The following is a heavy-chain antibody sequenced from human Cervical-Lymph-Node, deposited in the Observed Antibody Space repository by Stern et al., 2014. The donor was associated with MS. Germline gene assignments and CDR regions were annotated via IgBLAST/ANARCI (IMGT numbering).Heavy chain of an antibody. CDR1: GDTFSIYA. CDR2: LIPILATT. D-gene: IGHD5-24*01. J-gene: IGHJ3*01. CDR3: ARPRVDGYNLHAFDF. V-gene: IGHV1-69*01. Sequence: EQLVQSGAEVKKPGSSVKVSCKAAGDTFSIYAISWVRQAPGRGLEWMGGLIPILATTNYAQKFQGRVTITADESTSTVYMELSSLISEDTAVYYCARPRVDGYNLHAFDFWGQGTMVTVSS.